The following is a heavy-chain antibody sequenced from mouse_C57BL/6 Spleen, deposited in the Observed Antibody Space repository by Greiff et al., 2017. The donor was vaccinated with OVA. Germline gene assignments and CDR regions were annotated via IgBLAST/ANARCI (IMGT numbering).Heavy chain of an antibody. CDR2: ISDGGSYT. D-gene: IGHD2-14*01. Sequence: EVKLVESGGGLVKPGGSLKLSCAASGFTFSSYAMSWVRQTPEKRLEWVATISDGGSYTYYPDNVKGRFTISRDNAKNNLYLQMGHLKSEDTAMYYCARDEGTYAMDYWGQGTSVTVSS. J-gene: IGHJ4*01. V-gene: IGHV5-4*01. CDR3: ARDEGTYAMDY. CDR1: GFTFSSYA.